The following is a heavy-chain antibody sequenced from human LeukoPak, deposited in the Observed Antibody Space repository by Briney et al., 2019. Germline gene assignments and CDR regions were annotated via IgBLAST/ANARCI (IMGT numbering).Heavy chain of an antibody. J-gene: IGHJ5*02. CDR1: GGSISSYY. CDR3: ARANTDYGSVYP. D-gene: IGHD3-10*01. Sequence: SETLSLTCTVSGGSISSYYWSWIRQPPGKGLEWIGYIYYSGSTNYNPSLKSRVTISVDTSKNQFSLKLSSVTAADTAVYYCARANTDYGSVYPWGQGTLVTVSS. CDR2: IYYSGST. V-gene: IGHV4-59*01.